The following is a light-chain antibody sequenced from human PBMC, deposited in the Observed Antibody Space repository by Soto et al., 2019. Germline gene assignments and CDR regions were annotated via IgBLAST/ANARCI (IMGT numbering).Light chain of an antibody. J-gene: IGKJ2*01. Sequence: EIVLTQSPVTLSLSPGERATLSCRASQSVSSSQVAWYQQKPGQAPRLLIYGASSRATGIPDRFSGVGSETDFTLTISRLEPEDFAVYYCQQYATSPHTFGQGTKLEIK. CDR2: GAS. V-gene: IGKV3-20*01. CDR1: QSVSSSQ. CDR3: QQYATSPHT.